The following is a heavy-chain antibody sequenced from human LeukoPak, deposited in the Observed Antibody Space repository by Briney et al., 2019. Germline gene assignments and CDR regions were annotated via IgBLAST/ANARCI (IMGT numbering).Heavy chain of an antibody. D-gene: IGHD1-14*01. V-gene: IGHV1-46*01. J-gene: IGHJ6*03. Sequence: ASVKVSCKASGYTFTSYNMHWVRQAPGQGLEWMGIINSSGGSTSYAQKFQGRVTMTRDMSTSTVYMELSSLRPEDTAVYYCARDSNLYYYYYMDVWGKGTTVTVSS. CDR3: ARDSNLYYYYYMDV. CDR1: GYTFTSYN. CDR2: INSSGGST.